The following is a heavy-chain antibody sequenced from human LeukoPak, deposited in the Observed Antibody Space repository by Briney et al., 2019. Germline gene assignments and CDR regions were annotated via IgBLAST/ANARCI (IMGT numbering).Heavy chain of an antibody. CDR2: IYYSGST. V-gene: IGHV4-59*01. CDR1: GGSISSYY. J-gene: IGHJ4*02. D-gene: IGHD4-17*01. Sequence: SETLSLTCTVSGGSISSYYWSWIRQPPGKGLEWIGYIYYSGSTNYNPSLKSRVTISVDTSKDQFSLKLSSVTAADTAVYYCAREVNGDYLDYWGQGTLVTVS. CDR3: AREVNGDYLDY.